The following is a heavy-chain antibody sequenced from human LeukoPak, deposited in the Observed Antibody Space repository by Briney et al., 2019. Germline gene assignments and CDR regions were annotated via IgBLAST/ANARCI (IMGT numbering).Heavy chain of an antibody. CDR2: INHSGST. V-gene: IGHV4-34*01. CDR1: GGSFSGYY. D-gene: IGHD1-26*01. Sequence: SETLSLTCAVYGGSFSGYYWSWIRQPPGKGLEWIGEINHSGSTNYNPSLKSRVTISVDTSKNQFSLKLSSVTAADTAVYYCVRWGYNWFDPWGRGTLVTVSS. CDR3: VRWGYNWFDP. J-gene: IGHJ5*02.